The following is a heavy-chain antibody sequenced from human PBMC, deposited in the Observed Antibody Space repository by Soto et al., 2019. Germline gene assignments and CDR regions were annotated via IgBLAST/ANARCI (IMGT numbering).Heavy chain of an antibody. CDR2: IDASGNT. J-gene: IGHJ4*02. D-gene: IGHD1-26*01. CDR1: AESFSDYY. V-gene: IGHV4-34*01. Sequence: QVQLQQWGAGLLKPSETLSLTCAVNAESFSDYYWSWIRQPPGKGLEWIGEIDASGNTNYSPSPKSRVTISVDTSKNQFSLKLRSVTAADTAVYFWVGASGRLVGFDYWGQGTLVNVSS. CDR3: VGASGRLVGFDY.